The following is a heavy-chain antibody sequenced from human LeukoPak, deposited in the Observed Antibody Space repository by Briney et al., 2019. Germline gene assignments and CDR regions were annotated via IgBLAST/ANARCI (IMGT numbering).Heavy chain of an antibody. CDR3: APGPAGLTRY. CDR2: ISSSSSYI. Sequence: GGSLRLSCAASGFTVSSNYMSWVRQAPGKGLEWVSSISSSSSYIYYADSVKGRFTISRDNAKNSLYLQMNSLRAEDTAVYYCAPGPAGLTRYWGQGTLVTVSS. D-gene: IGHD6-13*01. J-gene: IGHJ4*02. CDR1: GFTVSSNY. V-gene: IGHV3-21*01.